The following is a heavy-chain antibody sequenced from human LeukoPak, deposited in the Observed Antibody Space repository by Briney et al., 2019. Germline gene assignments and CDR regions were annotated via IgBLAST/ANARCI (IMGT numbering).Heavy chain of an antibody. D-gene: IGHD1-7*01. J-gene: IGHJ4*02. CDR3: ARGRVTGTSGY. Sequence: PSETLSLTCAVYGGSFSGYYWSWIRQPPGKGLEWIGEINHSGSTSYNPSLKSRVTISVDTSKNQFSLKLSSVTAADTAVYYCARGRVTGTSGYWGQGTLVTVSS. V-gene: IGHV4-34*01. CDR1: GGSFSGYY. CDR2: INHSGST.